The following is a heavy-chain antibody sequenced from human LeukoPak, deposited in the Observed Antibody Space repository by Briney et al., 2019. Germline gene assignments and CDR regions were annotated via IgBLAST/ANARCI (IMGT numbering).Heavy chain of an antibody. CDR3: ARECCLAATPSWFDP. V-gene: IGHV4-59*12. D-gene: IGHD2-15*01. CDR2: ISYSGSA. J-gene: IGHJ5*01. Sequence: SETLSLTCTVSGGSISSYYWGWIRQSPGKGLEWIGYISYSGSARYNPSLKSRVTMSIDTSKNQFSLRLTSVTAADTALYYCARECCLAATPSWFDPWGQGTLVTVSS. CDR1: GGSISSYY.